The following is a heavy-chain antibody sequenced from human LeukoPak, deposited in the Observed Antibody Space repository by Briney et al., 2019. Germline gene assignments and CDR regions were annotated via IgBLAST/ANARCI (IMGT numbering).Heavy chain of an antibody. D-gene: IGHD3-22*01. J-gene: IGHJ4*02. Sequence: ASVKVSCKASGYAFTSYGISWVRQAPGQGHEWMGWISGYNGHTNYAHRLQGRVTMPTDTSTSTAYMDLRSLRSDDTAVYYCARDRHRRHYYDSSLHPPLDYWGQGTLVTVSS. CDR3: ARDRHRRHYYDSSLHPPLDY. CDR1: GYAFTSYG. V-gene: IGHV1-18*01. CDR2: ISGYNGHT.